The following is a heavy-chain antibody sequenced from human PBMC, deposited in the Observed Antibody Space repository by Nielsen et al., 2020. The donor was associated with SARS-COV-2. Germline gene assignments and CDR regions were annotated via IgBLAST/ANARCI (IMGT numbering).Heavy chain of an antibody. V-gene: IGHV3-23*01. J-gene: IGHJ2*01. D-gene: IGHD3-22*01. CDR2: ISGGGGST. CDR1: GFTFDDYA. Sequence: GESLKISCAASGFTFDDYAMHWVRQAPGKGLEWVSTISGGGGSTYYADSVKGRLTISRDNSKNTLYLQMNSLRAEDTAVYYCAKSPFYDSSGYKRYWYFDLWGRGTLVTVSS. CDR3: AKSPFYDSSGYKRYWYFDL.